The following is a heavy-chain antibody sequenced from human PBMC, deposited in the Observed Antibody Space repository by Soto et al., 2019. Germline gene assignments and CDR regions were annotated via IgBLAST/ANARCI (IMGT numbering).Heavy chain of an antibody. J-gene: IGHJ1*01. CDR3: ASGLYYDIFTGYFQH. Sequence: GGSLRLSWAVSGFTFSNYEMNWVRQAPGEGLEWVSYISSRGSTIYYADSVKGRFTISRDNANNSLYLQITSLTADDTAVYYCASGLYYDIFTGYFQHWGQGTLVTVSS. CDR2: ISSRGSTI. CDR1: GFTFSNYE. D-gene: IGHD3-9*01. V-gene: IGHV3-48*03.